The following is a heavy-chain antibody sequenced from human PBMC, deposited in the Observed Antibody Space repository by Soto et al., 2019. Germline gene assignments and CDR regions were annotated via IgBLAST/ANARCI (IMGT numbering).Heavy chain of an antibody. D-gene: IGHD6-6*01. CDR1: GFSLSTSGVG. Sequence: QITLKESGPTLVKPTQPLTLTCTFSGFSLSTSGVGVGWFRQPPGQALKWRALIYWNDDKLYSSSLKTRLTITKDSSKNQVLRTMPNMDPVDTATYFCAHNSIASRTFDYWGQGTLVTVSS. V-gene: IGHV2-5*01. CDR2: IYWNDDK. J-gene: IGHJ4*02. CDR3: AHNSIASRTFDY.